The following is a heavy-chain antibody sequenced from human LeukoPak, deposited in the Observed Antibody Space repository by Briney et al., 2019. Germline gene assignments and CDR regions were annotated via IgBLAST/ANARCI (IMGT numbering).Heavy chain of an antibody. D-gene: IGHD5-18*01. J-gene: IGHJ5*02. CDR1: GGTFSSYA. CDR2: IIPIFGTA. V-gene: IGHV1-69*05. CDR3: AREGDTASYNWFDP. Sequence: SSVKVSCKASGGTFSSYAISWVRQAPGQGLEWMGRIIPIFGTANYAQKFQGRVTITTDESTSTAYMELSSLRSEDTALYYCAREGDTASYNWFDPWGQGTLVTVSS.